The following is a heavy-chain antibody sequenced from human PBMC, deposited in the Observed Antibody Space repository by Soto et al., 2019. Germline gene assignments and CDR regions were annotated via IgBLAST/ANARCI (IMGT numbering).Heavy chain of an antibody. CDR3: AFRYCSSTSCAAIY. D-gene: IGHD2-2*01. J-gene: IGHJ4*02. V-gene: IGHV4-39*01. CDR2: IYYSGST. Sequence: QLQLQESGPGLVKPSETLSLTCTVSGGSISSSSYYWGWIRQPPGKGLEWIGSIYYSGSTYYNPSLKSRVTISVDTSKNQFSLKLSSVTAADTAVYYCAFRYCSSTSCAAIYWGQGTLVTVSS. CDR1: GGSISSSSYY.